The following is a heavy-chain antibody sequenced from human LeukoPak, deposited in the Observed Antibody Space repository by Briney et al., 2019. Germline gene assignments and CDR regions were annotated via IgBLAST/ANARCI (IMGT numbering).Heavy chain of an antibody. CDR1: GFTFSRYW. J-gene: IGHJ4*02. D-gene: IGHD6-19*01. Sequence: GGSLRLSCAASGFTFSRYWMSWVRQAPGKGLEWVANIKEDGSEKYYVDSVKGRFTISRDNAKNSLYLQMNSLRAEDTAVYYCARDRGYTSGPYYFDHWGQGTLVTFS. V-gene: IGHV3-7*01. CDR3: ARDRGYTSGPYYFDH. CDR2: IKEDGSEK.